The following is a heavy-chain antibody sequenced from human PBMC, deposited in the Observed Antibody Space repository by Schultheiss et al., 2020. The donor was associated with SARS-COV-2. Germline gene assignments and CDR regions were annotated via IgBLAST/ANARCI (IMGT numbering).Heavy chain of an antibody. Sequence: SQTLSLTCTVSGGSISSYYWSWIRQPPGKGLEWIGEINHSGSTNYNPSLKSRVTISVDTSKNQFSLKLSSVTAADTAVYYCARDRQGSVGLTDAFDIWGQGTMVTVSS. CDR3: ARDRQGSVGLTDAFDI. CDR1: GGSISSYY. D-gene: IGHD5/OR15-5a*01. J-gene: IGHJ3*02. CDR2: INHSGST. V-gene: IGHV4-34*01.